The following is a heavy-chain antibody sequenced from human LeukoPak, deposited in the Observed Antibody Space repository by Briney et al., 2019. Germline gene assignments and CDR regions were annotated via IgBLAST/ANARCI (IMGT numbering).Heavy chain of an antibody. CDR2: ISGSGSTI. CDR1: GFTFSNYE. V-gene: IGHV3-48*03. CDR3: ARVRSGYSHENYFDY. Sequence: GGSLRLSCAASGFTFSNYEMNWVRQAPGKGLEWVSYISGSGSTIYYADSVKGRFTISRDNAKDSLYLQMNSRRAEDTAVYYCARVRSGYSHENYFDYWGQETLVTVSS. J-gene: IGHJ4*02. D-gene: IGHD5-18*01.